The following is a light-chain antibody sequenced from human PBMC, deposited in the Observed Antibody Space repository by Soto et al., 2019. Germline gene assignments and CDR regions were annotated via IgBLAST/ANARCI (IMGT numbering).Light chain of an antibody. V-gene: IGLV2-23*02. CDR3: CSYVGSSTSYV. CDR2: EVN. CDR1: IGDDGNYNL. Sequence: QSALTQPASVSGSPGQSITISCTGTIGDDGNYNLVSWYQQHPGKAPKLMIYEVNKWPSGVSNRFSGSKSGNTASLTISGLQAEDEADYYCCSYVGSSTSYVFGTGTKVTVL. J-gene: IGLJ1*01.